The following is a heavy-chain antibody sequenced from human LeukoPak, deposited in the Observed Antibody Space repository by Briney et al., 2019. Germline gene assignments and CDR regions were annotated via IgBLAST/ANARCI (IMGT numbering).Heavy chain of an antibody. V-gene: IGHV4-59*11. CDR3: ARDWSSSWYRD. D-gene: IGHD6-13*01. CDR2: IYYSGST. CDR1: GGSISSHY. J-gene: IGHJ4*02. Sequence: PSETQSLTCTVSGGSISSHYWSWIRQPPGKGLEWIGYIYYSGSTNYNPSLKSRVTISVDTSKNQLSLKLSSVTAADTAVYYCARDWSSSWYRDWGQGTLVTVSS.